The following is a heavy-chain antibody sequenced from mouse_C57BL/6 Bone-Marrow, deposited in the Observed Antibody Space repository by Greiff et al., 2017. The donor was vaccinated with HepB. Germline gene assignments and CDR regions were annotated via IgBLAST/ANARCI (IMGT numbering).Heavy chain of an antibody. CDR3: ARSYDGYSFYFDY. Sequence: QVQLKESGAELVKPGASVKMSCKASGYTFTTYPIEWMKQNHGKSLEWIGDFHPYNDDTNYNEKFKGKATLTVEKSSSTVYLELSRLTSEDSAVYYCARSYDGYSFYFDYWGRGTTLTVSS. CDR1: GYTFTTYP. J-gene: IGHJ2*01. V-gene: IGHV1-47*01. CDR2: FHPYNDDT. D-gene: IGHD2-3*01.